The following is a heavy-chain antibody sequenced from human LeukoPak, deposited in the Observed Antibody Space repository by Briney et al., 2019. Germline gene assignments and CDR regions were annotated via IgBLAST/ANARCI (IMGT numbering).Heavy chain of an antibody. CDR2: ISGSGGNT. J-gene: IGHJ4*02. V-gene: IGHV3-23*01. D-gene: IGHD3-10*01. CDR1: GFTFSRNG. CDR3: AKDRRAGSYDY. Sequence: GGTLRLSCAASGFTFSRNGMTWVRQAPGKGLEWVSAISGSGGNTYYADSVKGRFTISRDNSKNTLYLQMNSLRAEDTAVYYCAKDRRAGSYDYWGQGTLVTVSS.